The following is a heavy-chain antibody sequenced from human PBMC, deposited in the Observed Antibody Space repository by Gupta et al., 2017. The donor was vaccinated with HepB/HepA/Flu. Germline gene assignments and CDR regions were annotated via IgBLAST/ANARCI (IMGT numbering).Heavy chain of an antibody. CDR3: ARVSTWREYSSSPIDY. V-gene: IGHV4-34*01. CDR2: INHSGST. Sequence: QVQLQQWGAGLLKPSETLSLTCAVYGGSFSGYYWSWIRQPPGKGLEWIGEINHSGSTNYNPSLKSRVTISVDTSKNQFSLKLSSVTAADTAVYYCARVSTWREYSSSPIDYWGQGTLVTVSS. D-gene: IGHD6-6*01. CDR1: GGSFSGYY. J-gene: IGHJ4*02.